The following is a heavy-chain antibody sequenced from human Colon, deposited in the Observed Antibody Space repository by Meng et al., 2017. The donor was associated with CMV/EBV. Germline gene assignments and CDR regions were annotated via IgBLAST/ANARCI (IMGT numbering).Heavy chain of an antibody. D-gene: IGHD6-6*01. CDR1: GFTFSDYA. Sequence: GESLKISCPASGFTFSDYAMHWVRQAPGKGLEWVAVFPFDADNGYYADSVEGRFTISRDNSKNTVFLQMNSLSREDAAVYFCARSLREYSPSSNYFYYDMDVWGQGTTVTVSS. V-gene: IGHV3-30-3*01. J-gene: IGHJ6*02. CDR2: FPFDADNG. CDR3: ARSLREYSPSSNYFYYDMDV.